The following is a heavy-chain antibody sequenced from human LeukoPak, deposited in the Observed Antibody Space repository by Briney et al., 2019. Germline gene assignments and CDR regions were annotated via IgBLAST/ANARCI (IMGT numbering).Heavy chain of an antibody. V-gene: IGHV3-30-3*01. D-gene: IGHD2-15*01. J-gene: IGHJ4*02. Sequence: GRSLRLSCAASGFTFSSYAMHWVRQAPGKGLEWVAVISYDGSNKYYADSVKGRFTISRDNSKNTLYLQMNSLRAEDTAVYYCARVGNSDIDFDYWGQGTLVTVSS. CDR2: ISYDGSNK. CDR1: GFTFSSYA. CDR3: ARVGNSDIDFDY.